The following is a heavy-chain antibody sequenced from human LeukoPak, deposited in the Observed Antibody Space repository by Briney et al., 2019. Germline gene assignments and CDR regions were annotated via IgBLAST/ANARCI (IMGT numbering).Heavy chain of an antibody. CDR1: GGSISSSSYY. CDR3: ASGELPPPFDY. J-gene: IGHJ4*02. V-gene: IGHV4-39*01. D-gene: IGHD1-26*01. Sequence: SETLSLTCTVSGGSISSSSYYWGWIRQPPGKGLEWIGSIYYSGSTYYNPSLKRRVTISVDTSKNQFSLKLSSVTAADTAVYYCASGELPPPFDYWGQGTLVTVSS. CDR2: IYYSGST.